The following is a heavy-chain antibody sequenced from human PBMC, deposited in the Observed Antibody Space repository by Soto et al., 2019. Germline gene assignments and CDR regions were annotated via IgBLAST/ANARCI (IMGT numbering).Heavy chain of an antibody. J-gene: IGHJ4*02. CDR3: ARRGDSAAAGKPFDY. Sequence: GESVKISGKGSGYSFTIYCIGWVLQMPWKGLEWMGIIYPGDSDTRYSPSFQGQVTISADKSISTAYLQWSSLKASDTAMYYCARRGDSAAAGKPFDYWGQGTLVTVSS. D-gene: IGHD6-13*01. CDR2: IYPGDSDT. CDR1: GYSFTIYC. V-gene: IGHV5-51*01.